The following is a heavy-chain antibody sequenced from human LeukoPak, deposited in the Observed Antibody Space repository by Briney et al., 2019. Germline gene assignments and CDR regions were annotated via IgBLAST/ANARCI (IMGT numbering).Heavy chain of an antibody. D-gene: IGHD3-9*01. CDR2: IYHSGST. Sequence: SGTLSLTCAVSGGSISSSNWWSWVRQPPGKGLEWIGEIYHSGSTNYNPSLKGRVTISVDKSKIQFSLKLSSVTAADTAVHYCARVYTLRYFDSPGPFDYWGQGTLVTVSS. V-gene: IGHV4-4*02. J-gene: IGHJ4*02. CDR3: ARVYTLRYFDSPGPFDY. CDR1: GGSISSSNW.